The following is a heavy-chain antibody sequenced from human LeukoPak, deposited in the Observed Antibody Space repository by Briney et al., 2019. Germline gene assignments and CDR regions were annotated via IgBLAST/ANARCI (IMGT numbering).Heavy chain of an antibody. V-gene: IGHV4-31*03. CDR1: GGSISSGGYY. Sequence: PSETLSLTCTVSGGSISSGGYYWSWIRQHPGQGLEWIGYIYYSGSTYYNPSLKSRVTISVDTSKNQFSLKLSSVTAADTAVYYCAREGSASYGMDVWGQGTTVTVS. J-gene: IGHJ6*02. CDR3: AREGSASYGMDV. CDR2: IYYSGST.